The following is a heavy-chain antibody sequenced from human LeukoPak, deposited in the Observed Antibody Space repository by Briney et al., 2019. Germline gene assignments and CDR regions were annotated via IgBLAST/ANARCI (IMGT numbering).Heavy chain of an antibody. CDR1: GFSFSIYS. CDR3: AREEMDYGYYDY. D-gene: IGHD4/OR15-4a*01. CDR2: ISSSSGTI. J-gene: IGHJ4*02. V-gene: IGHV3-48*01. Sequence: GGSLRLSCAASGFSFSIYSMNWVRQAPGKGLEWVSYISSSSGTIYYADSVKGRFTISRDNAKDSLYLQMNSLRAEDTAVYYCAREEMDYGYYDYWGQGTLVTVSS.